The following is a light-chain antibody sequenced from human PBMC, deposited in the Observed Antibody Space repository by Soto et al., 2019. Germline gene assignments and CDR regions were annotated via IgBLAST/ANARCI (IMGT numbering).Light chain of an antibody. CDR3: QQYNSYPWT. V-gene: IGKV1-5*01. CDR1: QSISNW. J-gene: IGKJ1*01. CDR2: DAS. Sequence: DIQMTQSPSTLSASVGDRVPITCRASQSISNWLAWYQQRPGQAPKLLIYDASSLESGVPSTFSGSASGTEFTLTISSLQPDDFATYYCQQYNSYPWTFGQGTKVDI.